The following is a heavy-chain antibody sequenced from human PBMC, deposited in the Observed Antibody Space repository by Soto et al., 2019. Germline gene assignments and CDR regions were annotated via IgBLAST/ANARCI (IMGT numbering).Heavy chain of an antibody. D-gene: IGHD6-6*01. V-gene: IGHV1-69*06. Sequence: SVKVSCKASGGTFSSCAISWVRQAPGQGLEWMGGIIPIFGTANYAQKFQGRVTITADKSTSTAYMELSSLRSEDTAVYYCARLSYSSSPSGMDVWGQGTTVTVSS. CDR1: GGTFSSCA. CDR3: ARLSYSSSPSGMDV. CDR2: IIPIFGTA. J-gene: IGHJ6*02.